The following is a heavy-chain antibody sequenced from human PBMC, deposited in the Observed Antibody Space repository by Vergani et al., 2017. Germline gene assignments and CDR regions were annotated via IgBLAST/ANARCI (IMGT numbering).Heavy chain of an antibody. CDR3: AGSYCSSTSCYSGGAFDI. D-gene: IGHD2-2*01. CDR2: IFYSGST. J-gene: IGHJ3*02. Sequence: QLQLQESGPGLVKPSETLSLTCTVSGGSLSSSSYYWGWIRQPPGKGLEWIGSIFYSGSTYYNPSLKSRVTISVDTSKNQFSLKLSSVTAADTAVYYCAGSYCSSTSCYSGGAFDIWGQGTMVTVSS. V-gene: IGHV4-39*01. CDR1: GGSLSSSSYY.